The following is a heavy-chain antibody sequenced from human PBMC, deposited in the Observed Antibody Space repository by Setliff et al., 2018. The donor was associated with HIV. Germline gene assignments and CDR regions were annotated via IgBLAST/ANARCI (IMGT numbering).Heavy chain of an antibody. Sequence: GGSLRLSCEASGFTFSSYGMHWVRQAPGKGLEWVAFIRYDGSNKYYADSVKGRFTISRDNSKNTLYLQMNSLRAEDTAVYYCAKAELSSGRYYFDYWGQGTLVTVSS. CDR2: IRYDGSNK. D-gene: IGHD6-19*01. CDR1: GFTFSSYG. CDR3: AKAELSSGRYYFDY. J-gene: IGHJ4*02. V-gene: IGHV3-30*02.